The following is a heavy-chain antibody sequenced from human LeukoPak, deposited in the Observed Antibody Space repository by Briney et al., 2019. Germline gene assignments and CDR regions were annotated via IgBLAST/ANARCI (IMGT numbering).Heavy chain of an antibody. V-gene: IGHV3-23*01. CDR1: GFSFSSYA. CDR3: AKDGVSLTVAGEFDN. CDR2: ISGSDGST. D-gene: IGHD6-19*01. J-gene: IGHJ4*02. Sequence: GGSLRLSCAASGFSFSSYAMSWVRQAPGKGLEWVSAISGSDGSTYYADSVKGQYTISRDNSKSTLYLQMNSLRAEDTAVYYCAKDGVSLTVAGEFDNWGQGTLVTVSS.